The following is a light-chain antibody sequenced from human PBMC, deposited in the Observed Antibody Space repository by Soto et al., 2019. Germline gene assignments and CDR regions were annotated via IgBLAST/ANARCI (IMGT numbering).Light chain of an antibody. CDR1: QSISTY. CDR2: KSS. Sequence: DIQMTQSPSTLSASVGDRVTITCRASQSISTYLAGYQQKPGNAPKLLIYKSSNLQSGVPSRFSGSGSGTEFTLTISSLQPDDFATYYCQQYNSYSPYTFGQGTNLEIK. V-gene: IGKV1-5*03. CDR3: QQYNSYSPYT. J-gene: IGKJ2*01.